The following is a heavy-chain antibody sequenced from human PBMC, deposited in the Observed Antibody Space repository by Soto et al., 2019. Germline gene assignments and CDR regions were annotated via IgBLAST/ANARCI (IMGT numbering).Heavy chain of an antibody. CDR3: ARDIAMESYYHYGMAF. J-gene: IGHJ6*02. Sequence: SVKVSCKASGGTLSSYTFSWVRQAPGQGLEWMGRVIPNLGVTNYAKKFQGRFTIVVDTSTSTAYMELNSLRYEDTAVYYCARDIAMESYYHYGMAFWGQGTSVTVSS. CDR2: VIPNLGVT. CDR1: GGTLSSYT. V-gene: IGHV1-69*04. D-gene: IGHD3-16*02.